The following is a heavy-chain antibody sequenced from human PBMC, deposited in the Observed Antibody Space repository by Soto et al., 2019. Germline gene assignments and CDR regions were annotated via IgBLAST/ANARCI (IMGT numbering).Heavy chain of an antibody. Sequence: PSETLSLTCTVSGGSISSGGYYWSWIRQHPGKGLEWIGYIYYSGSTYYNPSLKSRVTISVDTSKNQFSLKLSSVTAADTAVYYCARASPRAARRFDYWGQGTLVTVSS. CDR3: ARASPRAARRFDY. CDR2: IYYSGST. CDR1: GGSISSGGYY. V-gene: IGHV4-31*03. D-gene: IGHD6-6*01. J-gene: IGHJ4*02.